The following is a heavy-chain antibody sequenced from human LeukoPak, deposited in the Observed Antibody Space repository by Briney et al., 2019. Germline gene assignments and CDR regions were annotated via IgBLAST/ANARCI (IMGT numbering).Heavy chain of an antibody. Sequence: GGSLRLSCAASGFTFSSYAVSWVRQAPGKGLEWVSSISGNSDSIYYADSVKGRFTVSRDNAKDSLYLQMNSLTAEDTAVYYCARTTDGYNFNGGYWGQGTLVTVSS. J-gene: IGHJ4*02. V-gene: IGHV3-21*01. D-gene: IGHD5-24*01. CDR2: ISGNSDSI. CDR3: ARTTDGYNFNGGY. CDR1: GFTFSSYA.